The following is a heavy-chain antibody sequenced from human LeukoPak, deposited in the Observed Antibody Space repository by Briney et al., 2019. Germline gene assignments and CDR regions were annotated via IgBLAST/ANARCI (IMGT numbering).Heavy chain of an antibody. V-gene: IGHV1-18*01. CDR1: GYTFTRHG. D-gene: IGHD4/OR15-4a*01. CDR3: ARDLYGATTPYY. J-gene: IGHJ4*02. Sequence: ASVKVSCKASGYTFTRHGISGVRQAPGPGLEWMGWISAYNGKPNSAKRLQGRVTMTTDTSTSKAYMGRGSLRSDDTAVYYCARDLYGATTPYYWGEGTLVTVSS. CDR2: ISAYNGKP.